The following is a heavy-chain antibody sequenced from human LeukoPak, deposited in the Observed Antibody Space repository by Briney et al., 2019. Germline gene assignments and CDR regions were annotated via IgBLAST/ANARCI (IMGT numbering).Heavy chain of an antibody. CDR1: GFTFSSYE. CDR2: ISSSGSTI. V-gene: IGHV3-48*03. CDR3: ARDQYGDYAFDY. J-gene: IGHJ4*02. Sequence: GGSLRLSCAASGFTFSSYEMNWVRQAPGKGLEWVSYISSSGSTIYYADSVKGRSTISRDNAKNSLYLQMNSLRAEDTAVYYCARDQYGDYAFDYWGQGTLVTVSS. D-gene: IGHD4-17*01.